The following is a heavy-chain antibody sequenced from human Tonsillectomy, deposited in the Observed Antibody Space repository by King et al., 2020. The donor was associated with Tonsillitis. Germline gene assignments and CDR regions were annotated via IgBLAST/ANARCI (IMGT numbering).Heavy chain of an antibody. CDR1: GFTSRKYD. CDR2: IGTGDEI. Sequence: VQLVESGGGLVQPGGSLRLSCAASGFTSRKYDMHWVRQITGKGLEWVSTIGTGDEIYYPDSVKGRFTISRDNAKNSVYLHMNSLRAGDTAVYYCARGYSRGGNPNFDYWGQGTQVAVPS. V-gene: IGHV3-13*04. CDR3: ARGYSRGGNPNFDY. D-gene: IGHD2-15*01. J-gene: IGHJ4*02.